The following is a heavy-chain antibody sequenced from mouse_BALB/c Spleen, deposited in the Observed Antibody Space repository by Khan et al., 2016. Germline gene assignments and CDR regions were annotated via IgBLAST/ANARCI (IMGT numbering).Heavy chain of an antibody. Sequence: EVQLVESGGGLVQPKGSLKLSCAAPGFTFNTNAMNWVRQAPGKGLEWVARIRSISNNYATYYADSVKDRFTISRDDSQSILYLQMNNLETDDTAMCYGVGYPFAYWGQGTLVTVSA. D-gene: IGHD1-2*01. J-gene: IGHJ3*01. CDR1: GFTFNTNA. V-gene: IGHV10S3*01. CDR3: VGYPFAY. CDR2: IRSISNNYAT.